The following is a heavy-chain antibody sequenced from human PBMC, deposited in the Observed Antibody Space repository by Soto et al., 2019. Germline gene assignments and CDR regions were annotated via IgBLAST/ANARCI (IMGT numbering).Heavy chain of an antibody. CDR1: GFTFSSYG. V-gene: IGHV3-30*18. J-gene: IGHJ6*02. D-gene: IGHD3-3*01. Sequence: HPGGSLRLSCAASGFTFSSYGMHWVRQAPGKGLEWVAVISYDGSNKYYADSVKGRFTISRDNSKNTLYLQMNSLRAEDTAVYYCAKGSLTIFGVVKAPGRYYYYGMDVWGQGTTVTVSS. CDR3: AKGSLTIFGVVKAPGRYYYYGMDV. CDR2: ISYDGSNK.